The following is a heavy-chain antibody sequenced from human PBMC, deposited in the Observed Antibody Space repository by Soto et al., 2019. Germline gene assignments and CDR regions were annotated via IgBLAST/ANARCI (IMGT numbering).Heavy chain of an antibody. D-gene: IGHD4-17*01. CDR2: ISSNGGST. CDR1: GFTFSSYA. Sequence: GGSLRLSCAASGFTFSSYAMNWVRQAPGKGLEYVSAISSNGGSTYYADSVKGRFTISRDNSKNTLYLQMGSLRAEDMAVYYCARSNDYGDYDYWGQGTLVTVSS. J-gene: IGHJ4*02. CDR3: ARSNDYGDYDY. V-gene: IGHV3-64*02.